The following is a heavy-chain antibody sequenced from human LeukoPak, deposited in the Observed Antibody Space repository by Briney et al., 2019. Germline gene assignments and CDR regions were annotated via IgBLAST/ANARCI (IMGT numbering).Heavy chain of an antibody. V-gene: IGHV3-23*01. J-gene: IGHJ4*02. CDR1: GFTSSDYA. D-gene: IGHD3-22*01. Sequence: GGSLRLSCAASGFTSSDYAMSWVRQAPGKGLEWVSGISGSSDSTYYADSVKGRFTISRDNSKNTLSLQMNSLRAEDTAVYYCAKPNYYDRGGYLFDYWGQGTLVTVSS. CDR3: AKPNYYDRGGYLFDY. CDR2: ISGSSDST.